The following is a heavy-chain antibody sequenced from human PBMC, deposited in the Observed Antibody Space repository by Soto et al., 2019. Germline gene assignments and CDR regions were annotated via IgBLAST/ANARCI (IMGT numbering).Heavy chain of an antibody. J-gene: IGHJ5*02. CDR1: GFTFSNAW. Sequence: PGGSLRLSCAASGFTFSNAWMSWVRQAPGKGLEWVGRIKSKTDGGTTDYAAPVKGRFTISRDDSKNTLYLQMNSLKTEDTAVYYCTTRVVVVPAAHPWGQGTLVTVSS. V-gene: IGHV3-15*01. CDR2: IKSKTDGGTT. CDR3: TTRVVVVPAAHP. D-gene: IGHD2-2*01.